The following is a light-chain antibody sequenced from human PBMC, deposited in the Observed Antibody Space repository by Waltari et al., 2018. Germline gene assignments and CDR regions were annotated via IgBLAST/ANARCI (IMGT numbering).Light chain of an antibody. CDR2: GAS. V-gene: IGKV3-20*01. J-gene: IGKJ3*01. CDR1: QTVSTSY. CDR3: EQYSSSPPIT. Sequence: RSSQTVSTSYLAWYQQKPGQAPRLLIYGASNRATGMPDRFSGSGSGIDCTLTISILEPEDFAVYYCEQYSSSPPITFGPGSKVDIK.